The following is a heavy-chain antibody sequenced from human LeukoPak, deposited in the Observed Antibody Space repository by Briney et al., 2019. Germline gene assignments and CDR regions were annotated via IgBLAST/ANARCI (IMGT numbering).Heavy chain of an antibody. Sequence: SETLFLTCTVSGGSISSSSYYWGWIRQPPGKGLEWIGSIYYSGSTYYNPSLKSRVTMSLDTSKNQFSLNLSSVTAADTAVYYCARHSFGHDSSPDYWGQGTLVTVSS. CDR3: ARHSFGHDSSPDY. CDR1: GGSISSSSYY. J-gene: IGHJ4*02. CDR2: IYYSGST. D-gene: IGHD3-22*01. V-gene: IGHV4-39*01.